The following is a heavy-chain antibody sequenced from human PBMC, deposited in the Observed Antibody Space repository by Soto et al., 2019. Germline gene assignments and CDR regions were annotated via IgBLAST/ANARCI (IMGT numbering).Heavy chain of an antibody. J-gene: IGHJ6*02. CDR3: ARRGKTPYYDILTGHYGMDV. CDR1: GYSFTSDW. V-gene: IGHV5-10-1*01. Sequence: PGESLKISCKGSGYSFTSDWISWVRQMPGKGLEWMGRIDPGDSYTNYSPSFQGHVTISADKSNSTAYLQWSSLKASDTAMYYCARRGKTPYYDILTGHYGMDVWGQGTTVTVSS. CDR2: IDPGDSYT. D-gene: IGHD3-9*01.